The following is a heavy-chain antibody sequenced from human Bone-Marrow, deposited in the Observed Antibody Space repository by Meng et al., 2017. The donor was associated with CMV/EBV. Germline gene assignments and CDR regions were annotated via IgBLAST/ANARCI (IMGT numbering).Heavy chain of an antibody. D-gene: IGHD3-10*01. CDR1: GGSFSGYY. Sequence: SETLSLTCAVYGGSFSGYYWSWIRQPPGKGLEWIGEINHSGSTNYNPSLKSRVTISVDTSKNQFSLKLSSVTAADTAVYYCARGEYYHYFDYWGQGNLVNVAS. CDR2: INHSGST. V-gene: IGHV4-34*01. J-gene: IGHJ4*02. CDR3: ARGEYYHYFDY.